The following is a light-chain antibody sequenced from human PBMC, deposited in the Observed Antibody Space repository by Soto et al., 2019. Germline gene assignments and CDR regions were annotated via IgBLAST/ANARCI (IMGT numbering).Light chain of an antibody. J-gene: IGKJ5*01. CDR3: QQRNIWPPVT. V-gene: IGKV3-11*01. CDR2: GAF. CDR1: QSVSSY. Sequence: EIVLTQSPATLSLSPGERATLSCRASQSVSSYLAWYQQKPGQAPRLLIYGAFNRATGIPARFSGSGSGTDFTLTISSLETEDFAVYYCQQRNIWPPVTFGQGKRLEIK.